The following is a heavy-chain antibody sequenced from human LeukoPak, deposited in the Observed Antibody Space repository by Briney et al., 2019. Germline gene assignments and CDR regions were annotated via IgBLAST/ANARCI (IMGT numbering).Heavy chain of an antibody. Sequence: SETLSLTCTVSDGSISNVNFYWGWIRQPPGKGLEWIGSIYYRGNTYYNPSLNSRVAISVDTSKNQFFLRLNSVTAADTAVYYCAGRLGVNNFDYWGQGILVTVSS. V-gene: IGHV4-39*01. CDR2: IYYRGNT. J-gene: IGHJ4*02. CDR3: AGRLGVNNFDY. D-gene: IGHD3-10*01. CDR1: DGSISNVNFY.